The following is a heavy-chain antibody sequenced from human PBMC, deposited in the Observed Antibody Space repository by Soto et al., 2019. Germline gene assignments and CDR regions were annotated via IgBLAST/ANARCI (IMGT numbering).Heavy chain of an antibody. CDR1: GIAFSSYT. D-gene: IGHD3-22*01. Sequence: PWGSLRLSCAASGIAFSSYTMAWVRQAPVKGLEWVSSISGSGGSPSYADSVQGRFTISRDNPRNTLSLQMNSLRAEDTATYYCAKVRCSGNSCYVPDYWGHGSLVTVSS. V-gene: IGHV3-23*01. CDR2: ISGSGGSP. J-gene: IGHJ4*01. CDR3: AKVRCSGNSCYVPDY.